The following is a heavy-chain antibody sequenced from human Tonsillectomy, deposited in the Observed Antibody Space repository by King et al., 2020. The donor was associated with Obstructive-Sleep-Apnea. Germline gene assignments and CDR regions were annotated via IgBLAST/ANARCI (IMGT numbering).Heavy chain of an antibody. CDR3: ARDMSAYDSTSPAY. CDR2: ISPNSGAT. CDR1: GYTFTGYY. J-gene: IGHJ4*02. D-gene: IGHD3-10*01. V-gene: IGHV1-2*02. Sequence: QLVQSGAEVKKPGASVKVSCKASGYTFTGYYIHWVRQAPGQGLEWMGWISPNSGATKNAQKFQDRVTMTRDTSISTAYMDLSRLRSDDTAIYYCARDMSAYDSTSPAYWGQGTLVTVSS.